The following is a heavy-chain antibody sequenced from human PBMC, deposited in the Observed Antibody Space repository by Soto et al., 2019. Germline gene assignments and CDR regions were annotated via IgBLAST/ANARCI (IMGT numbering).Heavy chain of an antibody. V-gene: IGHV4-34*01. CDR3: ARTLPAIYCSGGSCYSSPWGRFDY. Sequence: QVQLQQWGAGLLKPSETLSLTCAVYGGSFSGYYWSWIRQPPGKGLEWIGEINHSGSTNYNPSLKSRVTISVDTSKNQFSLKLSSVTAADTAVYYCARTLPAIYCSGGSCYSSPWGRFDYWGQGTLVTVSS. D-gene: IGHD2-15*01. CDR1: GGSFSGYY. J-gene: IGHJ4*02. CDR2: INHSGST.